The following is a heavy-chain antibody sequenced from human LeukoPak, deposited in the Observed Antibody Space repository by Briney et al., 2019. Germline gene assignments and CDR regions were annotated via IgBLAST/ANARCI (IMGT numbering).Heavy chain of an antibody. CDR1: GGSISSSY. D-gene: IGHD2-2*02. J-gene: IGHJ3*02. CDR3: ARGTDYCSRTSCYSDAFDI. V-gene: IGHV4-4*07. Sequence: SETLSLTCTVSGGSISSSYWSWIRQPAGKGLEWIGRIYTSGSTNYNPSLKSLVTMSADTSKNQFSLKVTSVTAADTAVYYCARGTDYCSRTSCYSDAFDIWGQGTMVTVSS. CDR2: IYTSGST.